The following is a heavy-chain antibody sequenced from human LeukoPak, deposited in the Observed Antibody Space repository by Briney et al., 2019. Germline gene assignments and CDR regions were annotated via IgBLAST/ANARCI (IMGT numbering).Heavy chain of an antibody. CDR2: MNPNSDHI. Sequence: SSVQVSRKASGYTLTNYDINWLRQATGQGLEWMGWMNPNSDHIGYAPKFQGRDTMTRDTSISTAYMELSSLRFEDTAVYYCARDGYNYGYFDYWGQGTLVTVSS. J-gene: IGHJ4*02. CDR1: GYTLTNYD. V-gene: IGHV1-8*01. CDR3: ARDGYNYGYFDY. D-gene: IGHD5-24*01.